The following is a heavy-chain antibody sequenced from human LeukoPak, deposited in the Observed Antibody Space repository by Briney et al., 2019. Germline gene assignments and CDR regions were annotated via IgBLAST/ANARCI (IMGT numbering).Heavy chain of an antibody. Sequence: PGGSLRLSCAASGFTFSSYAMSWVRQAPGKGLEWVSAISGSGGSTYYADSVKGRFTISRDNSKNMLYLQMNSLRAEDTAVYYCAKPLGYCSSTSCYDAYYYYGMDVWGQGTTVTVSS. CDR3: AKPLGYCSSTSCYDAYYYYGMDV. D-gene: IGHD2-2*01. V-gene: IGHV3-23*01. CDR1: GFTFSSYA. J-gene: IGHJ6*02. CDR2: ISGSGGST.